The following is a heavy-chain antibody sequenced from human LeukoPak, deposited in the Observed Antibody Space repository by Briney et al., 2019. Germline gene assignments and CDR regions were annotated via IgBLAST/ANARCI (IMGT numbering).Heavy chain of an antibody. V-gene: IGHV3-15*01. CDR2: IKSKTDGGTT. J-gene: IGHJ4*02. Sequence: PGGSLRLSCAASGFTFSNAWMSWVRQAPGKGLEWVGRIKSKTDGGTTDYAAPVKGRFTISRDVSKNTLYLQMNSLKTEDTAVYYCTTVVANEDYFDYWGQGTLVTVSS. D-gene: IGHD2-15*01. CDR3: TTVVANEDYFDY. CDR1: GFTFSNAW.